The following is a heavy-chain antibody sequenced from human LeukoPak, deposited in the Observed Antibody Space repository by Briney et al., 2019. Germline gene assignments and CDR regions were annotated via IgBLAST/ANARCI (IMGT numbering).Heavy chain of an antibody. D-gene: IGHD2-2*01. CDR1: GFSFRSYG. Sequence: GGSLRLSCATSGFSFRSYGFHWVRQAPGKGPEWVTFIHSDGDQKWYGDSVKGRFTISRDISKNTLYLQMNSLRAEDTAVYFCYPQPVANIVVVPAVTEGGQGTLVTVSS. V-gene: IGHV3-30*02. J-gene: IGHJ4*02. CDR3: YPQPVANIVVVPAVTE. CDR2: IHSDGDQK.